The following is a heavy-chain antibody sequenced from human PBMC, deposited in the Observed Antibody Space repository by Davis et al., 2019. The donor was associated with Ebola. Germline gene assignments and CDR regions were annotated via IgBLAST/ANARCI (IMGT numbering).Heavy chain of an antibody. Sequence: GESLKISCAASGFTFSSYAMSWVRQAPGKGLEWVSAISGSGGSTYYADSVKGRFTISRDNSKNTLYLQMNSLRAEDTAVYYCAKTSRGAVAGLYFDYWGQGTLVTVSS. D-gene: IGHD6-19*01. V-gene: IGHV3-23*01. CDR1: GFTFSSYA. J-gene: IGHJ4*02. CDR3: AKTSRGAVAGLYFDY. CDR2: ISGSGGST.